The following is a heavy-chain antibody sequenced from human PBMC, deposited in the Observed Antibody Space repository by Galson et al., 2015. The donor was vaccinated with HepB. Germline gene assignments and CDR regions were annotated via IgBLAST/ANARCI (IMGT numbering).Heavy chain of an antibody. Sequence: SLRLSCAASGFTFTKCDMTWVRQAPGKGLEWVSGITNSGAGTYCGDSVKGRFIISRDNSESTLYLQMNSLRVEDTAVYYCAKKGSGSYFDLWGQGTLVTVSS. J-gene: IGHJ4*02. CDR1: GFTFTKCD. CDR3: AKKGSGSYFDL. CDR2: ITNSGAGT. V-gene: IGHV3-23*01. D-gene: IGHD3-10*01.